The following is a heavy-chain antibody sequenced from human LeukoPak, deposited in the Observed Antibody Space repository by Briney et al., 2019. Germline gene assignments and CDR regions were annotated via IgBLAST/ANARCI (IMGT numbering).Heavy chain of an antibody. J-gene: IGHJ6*03. CDR1: GYTFTSYA. Sequence: GASVKVSCKASGYTFTSYAMHWVRQAPGQRLEWMGWINAGNGNTIYSQKFQGRVTITRDTSASTAYMELSSLRSEDTAVYYCARDRRYNHYYYMDVWGKGTTVTVSS. CDR2: INAGNGNT. CDR3: ARDRRYNHYYYMDV. V-gene: IGHV1-3*01.